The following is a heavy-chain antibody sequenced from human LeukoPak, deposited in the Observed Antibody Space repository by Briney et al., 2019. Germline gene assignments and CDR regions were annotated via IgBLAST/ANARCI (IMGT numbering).Heavy chain of an antibody. CDR3: ARAQYQLPVVVNNWFDP. Sequence: ASETLSLTCTVSGGSISSYYWSWIRQPPGKGLEWIGYIYYSGSTNYNPSLKSRVTISVDTSKNQFSLKLSSVTAADTAVYYCARAQYQLPVVVNNWFDPWGQGTLVAVSS. V-gene: IGHV4-59*01. CDR1: GGSISSYY. CDR2: IYYSGST. D-gene: IGHD2-2*01. J-gene: IGHJ5*02.